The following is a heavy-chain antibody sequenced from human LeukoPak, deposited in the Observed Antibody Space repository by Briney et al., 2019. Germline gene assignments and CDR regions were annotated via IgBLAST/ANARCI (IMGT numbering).Heavy chain of an antibody. CDR2: MNPNSGNT. CDR1: GYTFTSYD. CDR3: ARRGVYYDFWSGYYGFDY. V-gene: IGHV1-18*01. D-gene: IGHD3-3*01. J-gene: IGHJ4*02. Sequence: ASVKVSCKASGYTFTSYDINWVRQATGQGLEWMGWMNPNSGNTNYAQKLQGRVTMTTDTSTSTAYMELRSLRSDDTAVYYCARRGVYYDFWSGYYGFDYWGQGTLVTVSS.